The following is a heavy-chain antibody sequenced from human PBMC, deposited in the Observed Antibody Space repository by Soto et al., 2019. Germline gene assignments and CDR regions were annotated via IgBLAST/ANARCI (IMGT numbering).Heavy chain of an antibody. D-gene: IGHD2-15*01. Sequence: PPETLSLTCTVSGGSISSSSYYWGWIRQPPGKGLEWIGTIYYSGNTYYNPSLKSRVTISVDTAKNQFSLNLSSVTAADTAVYFCASQFCSGGACYNWFDPWGHGTLVTVSS. CDR2: IYYSGNT. CDR1: GGSISSSSYY. CDR3: ASQFCSGGACYNWFDP. J-gene: IGHJ5*02. V-gene: IGHV4-39*01.